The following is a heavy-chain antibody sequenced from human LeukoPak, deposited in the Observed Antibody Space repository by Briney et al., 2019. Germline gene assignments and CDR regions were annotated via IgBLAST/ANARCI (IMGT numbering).Heavy chain of an antibody. CDR2: IYTGESDT. CDR3: ARWGGPAAGPK. Sequence: GESLTLSCKGSGYSFTSYWIGWVRQMPGKGMEWMGIIYTGESDTIYSPSFQCHVSISADKSISTAYLQWSSLKASDIAMYYCARWGGPAAGPKWGQGTLVTVSS. CDR1: GYSFTSYW. V-gene: IGHV5-51*03. D-gene: IGHD6-13*01. J-gene: IGHJ4*02.